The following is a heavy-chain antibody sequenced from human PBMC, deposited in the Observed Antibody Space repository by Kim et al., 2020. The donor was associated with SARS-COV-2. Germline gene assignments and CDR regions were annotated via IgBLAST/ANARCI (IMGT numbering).Heavy chain of an antibody. D-gene: IGHD3-9*01. CDR2: ISYDGSRD. J-gene: IGHJ4*02. CDR3: ARDPYFDLTYPGRGIDY. CDR1: GISFSHYG. V-gene: IGHV3-33*05. Sequence: GGSLRLSCAASGISFSHYGMHWVRQAPGKGLEWVAVISYDGSRDYYADSVTGRFTISRDNYKNTLYLQINNLRVEDTAVYYCARDPYFDLTYPGRGIDYWGQGTLVTVAS.